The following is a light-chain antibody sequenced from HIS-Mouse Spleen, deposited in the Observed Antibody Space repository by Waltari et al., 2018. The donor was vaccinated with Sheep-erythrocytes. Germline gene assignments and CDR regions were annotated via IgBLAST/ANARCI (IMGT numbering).Light chain of an antibody. J-gene: IGLJ3*02. CDR1: SSDVGSYNL. CDR2: EGS. V-gene: IGLV2-23*01. Sequence: QSALTQPASMSGSPGQSITISCTGTSSDVGSYNLVSWYQQHPGKAPKLMIYEGSKRPSGVSKRFSGSKSGNTASLTISGLQAEDEADYYCCSYAGSSTPWVFGGGTKLTVL. CDR3: CSYAGSSTPWV.